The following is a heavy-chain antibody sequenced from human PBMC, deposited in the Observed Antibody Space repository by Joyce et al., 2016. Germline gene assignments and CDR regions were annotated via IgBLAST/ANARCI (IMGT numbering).Heavy chain of an antibody. CDR1: GLSFSYHT. V-gene: IGHV3-7*03. CDR3: ARGGMHYFDY. CDR2: LKEDGSEI. J-gene: IGHJ4*02. Sequence: EVQVVESGGGLVQPGGSLRLSCAASGLSFSYHTMSWVRQAPGKGLEWVASLKEDGSEIHYVDSGKGRFTISRDNAKSSLYLQMNSLRVEDTAVYYCARGGMHYFDYWGQGTLVTVSS. D-gene: IGHD2-15*01.